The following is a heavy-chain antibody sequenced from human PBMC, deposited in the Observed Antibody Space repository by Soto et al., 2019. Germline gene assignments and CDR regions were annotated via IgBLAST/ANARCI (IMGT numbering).Heavy chain of an antibody. CDR1: GGTFSSYA. Sequence: SVKVSCKASGGTFSSYAISWVRQAPGQGLEWMGGIIPIFGTANYAQKFQGRVTITADESTSTAYMELSSLRSEDTAVYYCAGGSRGQLWLVEYFDYWGQGTLVTVSS. J-gene: IGHJ4*02. V-gene: IGHV1-69*13. D-gene: IGHD5-18*01. CDR2: IIPIFGTA. CDR3: AGGSRGQLWLVEYFDY.